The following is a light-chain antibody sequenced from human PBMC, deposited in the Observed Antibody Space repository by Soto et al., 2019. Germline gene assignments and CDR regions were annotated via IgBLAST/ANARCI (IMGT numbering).Light chain of an antibody. Sequence: QSVLTQPASVSGSPGQSITISCTGTSSDVGGYNYVSWYQQHPGKAPKFMIYDVSNRPSGVSNRLSVSKSGNTASLTISGLQAEDGADYYCSSYTTSNTRQIVFGTGTKLTVL. CDR2: DVS. CDR1: SSDVGGYNY. CDR3: SSYTTSNTRQIV. J-gene: IGLJ1*01. V-gene: IGLV2-14*01.